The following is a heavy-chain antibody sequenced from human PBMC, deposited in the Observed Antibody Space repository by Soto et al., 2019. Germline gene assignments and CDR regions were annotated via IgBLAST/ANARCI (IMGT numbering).Heavy chain of an antibody. CDR2: ISSSSSYI. CDR3: ARGLHCSGGSCVFDY. CDR1: GFTFSSYS. V-gene: IGHV3-21*01. Sequence: EVQLVESGGGLVKPGGSLRLSCAASGFTFSSYSMNWVRQAPGKGLECVSSISSSSSYISYAASVKGRFTISRDNAKNSLYLQMNSLRAEDTAVYYCARGLHCSGGSCVFDYWGQGTLVTVSS. D-gene: IGHD2-15*01. J-gene: IGHJ4*02.